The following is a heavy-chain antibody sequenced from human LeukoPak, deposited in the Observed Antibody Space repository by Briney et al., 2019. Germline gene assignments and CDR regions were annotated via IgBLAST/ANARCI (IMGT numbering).Heavy chain of an antibody. J-gene: IGHJ4*02. Sequence: SETLSLTCAVYGGSFSGYYWSWIRQPPGKGLEWIGEINHSGSTNYNPSLKSRVTIPVDTSKNQFSLKLSSVTAADTAVYYCARGSRKELLWFGELFKAHHYFDYWGQGTLVTVSS. CDR2: INHSGST. V-gene: IGHV4-34*01. CDR3: ARGSRKELLWFGELFKAHHYFDY. D-gene: IGHD3-10*01. CDR1: GGSFSGYY.